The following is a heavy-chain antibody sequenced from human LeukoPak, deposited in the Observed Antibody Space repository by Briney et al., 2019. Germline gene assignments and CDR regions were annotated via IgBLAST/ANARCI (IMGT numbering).Heavy chain of an antibody. J-gene: IGHJ5*02. CDR1: GYSISSGYY. CDR3: ATTTGGGSCYSS. Sequence: PSETLSLTCAVSGYSISSGYYWCWIRQPPGKGLEWIGSIYHSGSTYYNPSLKSRVTISVDTSKNQFSLKLSSVTAAETAGYYCATTTGGGSCYSSWGQGTLVTVSS. V-gene: IGHV4-38-2*01. D-gene: IGHD2-15*01. CDR2: IYHSGST.